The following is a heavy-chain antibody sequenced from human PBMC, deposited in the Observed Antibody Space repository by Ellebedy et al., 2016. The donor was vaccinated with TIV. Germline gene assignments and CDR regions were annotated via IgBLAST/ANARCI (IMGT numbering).Heavy chain of an antibody. J-gene: IGHJ4*02. V-gene: IGHV1-69*13. CDR3: ARYSGYHFRGNYFDY. D-gene: IGHD5-12*01. CDR1: GGTSNNYA. CDR2: IIPIFSTP. Sequence: SVKVSCKASGGTSNNYAINWVRQAPGQGLEWMGGIIPIFSTPNYAQKFQGRVTITADESTSTVYMELSSLTADDTAAYYCARYSGYHFRGNYFDYWGQGTLVTVSS.